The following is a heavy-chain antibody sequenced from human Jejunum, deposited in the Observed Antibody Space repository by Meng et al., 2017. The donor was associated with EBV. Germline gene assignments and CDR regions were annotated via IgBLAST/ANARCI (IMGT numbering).Heavy chain of an antibody. Sequence: QLQESVQGRAKTSDPPSLTCSGSCGSIRSSMYCRGWIHPPPGKGLEWIGSICFSDSTYHNPSLKSRVTISADSSKNLFSLSLTSMTAADTAVYFCAMGPDYAKSGYWGQGTLVTVSS. CDR1: CGSIRSSMYC. CDR3: AMGPDYAKSGY. CDR2: ICFSDST. J-gene: IGHJ4*02. V-gene: IGHV4-39*05. D-gene: IGHD4-17*01.